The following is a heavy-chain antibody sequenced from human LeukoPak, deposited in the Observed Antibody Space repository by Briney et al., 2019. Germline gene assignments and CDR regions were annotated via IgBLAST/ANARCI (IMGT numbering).Heavy chain of an antibody. V-gene: IGHV4-34*01. CDR2: IDHNGYT. CDR3: ARDRASTYD. Sequence: SETLSLTCAVHGGSLNAYYWTWIRQSPGRGLEWIGEIDHNGYTSYNPSLKSRVTIPVDTSKKQFFLKLTSMTAADTAVYYCARDRASTYDWGQGILVTVSS. D-gene: IGHD5-18*01. J-gene: IGHJ4*02. CDR1: GGSLNAYY.